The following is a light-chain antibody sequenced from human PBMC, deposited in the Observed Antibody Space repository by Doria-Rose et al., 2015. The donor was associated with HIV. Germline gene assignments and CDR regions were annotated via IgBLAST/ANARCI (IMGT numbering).Light chain of an antibody. CDR3: QQYFTTPRT. CDR1: QSVLTRSNHKNY. Sequence: EIGMTQSPDSLAVSLGERATINCKSSQSVLTRSNHKNYLAWYQQKAGQPPNLLIYWASTRESGVPDRFSGSGSGTDFTLTISSLQAEDVAVYYCQQYFTTPRTFGQGTKVEIE. CDR2: WAS. V-gene: IGKV4-1*01. J-gene: IGKJ1*01.